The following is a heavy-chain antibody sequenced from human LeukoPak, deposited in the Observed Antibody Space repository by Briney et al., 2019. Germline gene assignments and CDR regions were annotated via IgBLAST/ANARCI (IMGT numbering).Heavy chain of an antibody. CDR3: ARDLQVVDYYDSSGYPGGGY. CDR1: GFTFSSYS. Sequence: GGSLRLSCAASGFTFSSYSMNWARQAPGTGLEWVSYISSSSSTIYYADSVKGRFTISRDNAKNSLYLQMNSLRAEDTAVYYCARDLQVVDYYDSSGYPGGGYWGQGTLITVSS. CDR2: ISSSSSTI. D-gene: IGHD3-22*01. V-gene: IGHV3-48*01. J-gene: IGHJ4*02.